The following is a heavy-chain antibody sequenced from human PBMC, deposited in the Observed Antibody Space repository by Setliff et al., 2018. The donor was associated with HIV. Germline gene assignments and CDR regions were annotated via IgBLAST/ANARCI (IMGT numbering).Heavy chain of an antibody. Sequence: PSETLSLTCAVYGGSLSDYYWSWIRQPPGKGLEWLGEIHSSGNTYYMPSLQSRVTISVDMSKNQFSLNLNSVTAADTAVYYCARGQGCGGGCHYAFEMWGQGTMVTVSS. J-gene: IGHJ3*02. CDR1: GGSLSDYY. V-gene: IGHV4-34*01. CDR3: ARGQGCGGGCHYAFEM. D-gene: IGHD2-21*02. CDR2: IHSSGNT.